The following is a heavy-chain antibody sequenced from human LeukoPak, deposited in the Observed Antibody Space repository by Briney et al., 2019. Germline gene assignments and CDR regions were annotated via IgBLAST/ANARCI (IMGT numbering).Heavy chain of an antibody. J-gene: IGHJ4*02. V-gene: IGHV3-23*01. CDR2: ICNNGEKI. CDR1: GFTFSSYA. D-gene: IGHD3/OR15-3a*01. CDR3: ARGTGIRCYTGLDY. Sequence: QPGGSLRLSCAASGFTFSSYAMNWVRQAPGKGLEWVSVICNNGEKIFYKDSVKGRFTISRDSSKNTLYLQMNSLRAEDTAVYYCARGTGIRCYTGLDYWGQGTLVTVSS.